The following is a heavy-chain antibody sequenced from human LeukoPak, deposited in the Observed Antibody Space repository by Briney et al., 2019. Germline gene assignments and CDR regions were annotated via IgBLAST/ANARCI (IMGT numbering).Heavy chain of an antibody. Sequence: GASVRVSCKTSGYIFNTYSMNWVRQAPGQGLEWMGWINTKTGNPTYAQGFTGRFVFSLDTSVGTAYLRISSLKAEDTAVYYCARDPDPYNILTGPPSYWGQGTLVTVSS. D-gene: IGHD3-9*01. J-gene: IGHJ4*02. V-gene: IGHV7-4-1*02. CDR2: INTKTGNP. CDR1: GYIFNTYS. CDR3: ARDPDPYNILTGPPSY.